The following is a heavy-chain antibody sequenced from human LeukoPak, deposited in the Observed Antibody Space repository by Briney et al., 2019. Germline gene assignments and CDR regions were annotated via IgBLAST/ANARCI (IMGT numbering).Heavy chain of an antibody. J-gene: IGHJ4*02. CDR1: GYTFTGYY. CDR3: AREYCSSTSCQTLRLDY. V-gene: IGHV1-2*02. CDR2: INPNSGGT. Sequence: ASVKVSCKASGYTFTGYYMHRVRQAPGQGLEWMGWINPNSGGTNYAQKFQGRVTMTRDTSISTAYMELSRLRSDDTAVYYCAREYCSSTSCQTLRLDYWGQGTLVTVSS. D-gene: IGHD2-2*01.